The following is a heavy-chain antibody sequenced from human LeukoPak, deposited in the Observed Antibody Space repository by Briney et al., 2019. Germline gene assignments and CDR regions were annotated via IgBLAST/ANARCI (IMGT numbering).Heavy chain of an antibody. J-gene: IGHJ6*03. CDR2: ISDSGGST. V-gene: IGHV3-23*01. D-gene: IGHD2-2*01. CDR3: ARDGSWGDYQFYFYMDV. CDR1: GITLSNYG. Sequence: PGGSLRLSCAVSGITLSNYGMSWVRQAPGKGLEWVAGISDSGGSTNYADSVKGRFTISRDNPKNTLYIEINSLRVEDTAVYYCARDGSWGDYQFYFYMDVWGKGTRVTVSS.